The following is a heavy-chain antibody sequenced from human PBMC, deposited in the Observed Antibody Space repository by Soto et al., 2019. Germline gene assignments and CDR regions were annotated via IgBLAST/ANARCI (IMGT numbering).Heavy chain of an antibody. V-gene: IGHV1-69*01. CDR3: ARSGITLFGVVSIPPHYYSGLEV. D-gene: IGHD3-3*01. CDR1: GGTFNTYA. J-gene: IGHJ6*02. Sequence: QVQLVQSGAEVKQPGSSVKVSCKASGGTFNTYAISWVRQAPGQGLEWMGGIIPIFGIGNDAQKFQGRVTITADESTGTAYMELSSLRSGDTGVYYCARSGITLFGVVSIPPHYYSGLEVWGQGTTVIVSS. CDR2: IIPIFGIG.